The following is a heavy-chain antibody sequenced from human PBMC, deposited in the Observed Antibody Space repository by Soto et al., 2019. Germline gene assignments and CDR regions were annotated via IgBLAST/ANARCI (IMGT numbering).Heavy chain of an antibody. CDR1: GFTFSNYA. Sequence: QVQLVESGGGVVQPGRSLRLSCAASGFTFSNYAMHWVRQAPGKGLEWVALISNDGSNKYYADSVKGRFTISRDNSKNTLYLQMNILRAEDTAVYYCARDGLAMVTTIGNAFDIWGQGTMVTVSS. J-gene: IGHJ3*02. CDR2: ISNDGSNK. CDR3: ARDGLAMVTTIGNAFDI. V-gene: IGHV3-30-3*01. D-gene: IGHD5-12*01.